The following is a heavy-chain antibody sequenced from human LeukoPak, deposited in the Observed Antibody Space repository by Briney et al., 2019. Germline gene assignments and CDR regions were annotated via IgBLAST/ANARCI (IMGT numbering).Heavy chain of an antibody. J-gene: IGHJ5*02. Sequence: GGSLRHSCAATGFIVSSNYMSWVRQAPGKGLEWVSGIYSGGSTYYADTVKGRFTISRENSKNTLYLQMNSLRAEDTAVYYCARVFDHWLDPWGPGTLVTVSS. V-gene: IGHV3-66*01. CDR1: GFIVSSNY. D-gene: IGHD3-9*01. CDR3: ARVFDHWLDP. CDR2: IYSGGST.